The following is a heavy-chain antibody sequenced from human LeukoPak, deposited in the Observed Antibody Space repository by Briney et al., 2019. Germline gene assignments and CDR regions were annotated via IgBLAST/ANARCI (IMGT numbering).Heavy chain of an antibody. CDR2: IIPIFGTA. J-gene: IGHJ5*02. V-gene: IGHV1-69*05. Sequence: GASVKVSCKASGGTFSSYAISLVRQGPGQGLEWMGGIIPIFGTANYAQKLQGRVTITTDESTSTAYMELSSLRSEDTAVYYCAREGYYYDSSGYFNWFDPWGQGTLVTVSS. CDR1: GGTFSSYA. CDR3: AREGYYYDSSGYFNWFDP. D-gene: IGHD3-22*01.